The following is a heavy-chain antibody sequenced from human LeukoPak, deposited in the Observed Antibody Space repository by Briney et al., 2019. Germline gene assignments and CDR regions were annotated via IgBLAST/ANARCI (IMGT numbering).Heavy chain of an antibody. D-gene: IGHD6-6*01. J-gene: IGHJ3*02. Sequence: GGSLRLSCTASRFTFSNYAMHWVRLAPGKGPEWVAFISNDGSYEYYADSVKGRFTISRDNSKSTLYLQMNSLRPDDTAVYSCARDVHYTSSKPGWPFDIWGQGTVVTVSS. CDR1: RFTFSNYA. CDR2: ISNDGSYE. CDR3: ARDVHYTSSKPGWPFDI. V-gene: IGHV3-30*04.